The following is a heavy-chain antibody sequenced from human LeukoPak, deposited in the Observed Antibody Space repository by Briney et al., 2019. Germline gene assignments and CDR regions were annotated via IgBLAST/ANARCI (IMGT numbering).Heavy chain of an antibody. D-gene: IGHD2-21*01. CDR2: IKQDGSEI. CDR1: GFTFSNYW. J-gene: IGHJ4*02. V-gene: IGHV3-7*01. CDR3: ARGVGGADY. Sequence: QAGGSLRLPCAASGFTFSNYWMSWVRQTPGKGLEWVANIKQDGSEIYFVDSVRGRFTISRDNAKNSLYLQMNSLRAEDTAVYYCARGVGGADYWGQGTLVTVSS.